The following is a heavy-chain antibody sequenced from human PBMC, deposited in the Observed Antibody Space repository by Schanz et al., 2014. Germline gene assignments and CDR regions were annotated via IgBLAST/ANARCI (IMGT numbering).Heavy chain of an antibody. CDR1: GFTFSRYG. V-gene: IGHV3-23*01. Sequence: EVQLLESGGTVVQPGGSLRVSCAASGFTFSRYGMHWVRQAPGKGLEWVSAISGSGASTYYADSVKGRFTISRDNSKNTRYLQMNSLRAEDTAVYYCAKDQGSYGSGSYSYFDYWGQGTLATVSS. D-gene: IGHD3-10*01. CDR2: ISGSGAST. J-gene: IGHJ4*02. CDR3: AKDQGSYGSGSYSYFDY.